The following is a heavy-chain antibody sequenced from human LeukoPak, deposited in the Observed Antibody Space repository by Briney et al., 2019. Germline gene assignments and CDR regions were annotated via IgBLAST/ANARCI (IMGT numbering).Heavy chain of an antibody. Sequence: GGSLRLSCAASGFTFSTYSMNWVRQAPGKGLEWISYISSLSGTIDYADSVKGRFTISRDNAKNSLYLQMNSLRAEDTAVYYCARARSQGAVTTWRYYYYYMDVWGKGTTVTISS. CDR1: GFTFSTYS. CDR3: ARARSQGAVTTWRYYYYYMDV. V-gene: IGHV3-48*04. CDR2: ISSLSGTI. J-gene: IGHJ6*03. D-gene: IGHD4-17*01.